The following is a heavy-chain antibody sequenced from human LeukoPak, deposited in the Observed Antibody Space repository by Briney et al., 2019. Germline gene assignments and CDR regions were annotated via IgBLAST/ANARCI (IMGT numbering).Heavy chain of an antibody. D-gene: IGHD3-9*01. Sequence: ASVKVSCKASGRTFSSYAISWVRQAPGQGLEWMGGIIPIFGTANYAQKFQGRVTITTDGSTSTAYMELSSLRSEDTAVYYCARDNPPDFDWSHFQAFDIWGQGTMVTVSS. V-gene: IGHV1-69*05. CDR3: ARDNPPDFDWSHFQAFDI. J-gene: IGHJ3*02. CDR2: IIPIFGTA. CDR1: GRTFSSYA.